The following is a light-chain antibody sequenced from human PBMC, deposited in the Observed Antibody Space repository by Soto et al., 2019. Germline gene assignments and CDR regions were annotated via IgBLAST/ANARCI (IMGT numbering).Light chain of an antibody. CDR1: QSVGTN. CDR3: QQYNQWPIT. Sequence: RVLTQSPATLSVSPGERATLSCRASQSVGTNIAWNRQKPGQAPRLLIYGVSARATGIPARFSGSGSGTEFTLTISSLQSEDFAVYYCQQYNQWPITFGQGTRLE. V-gene: IGKV3-15*01. J-gene: IGKJ5*01. CDR2: GVS.